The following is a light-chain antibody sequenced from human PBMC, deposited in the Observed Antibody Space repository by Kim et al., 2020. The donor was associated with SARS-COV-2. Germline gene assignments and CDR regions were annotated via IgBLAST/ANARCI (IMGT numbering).Light chain of an antibody. CDR1: NIGSKG. Sequence: SYELTQPPSVSVAPGKTARFTCGGDNIGSKGVHWYQQKPGQAPVLVIYYDSDRPSGIPERFSGSNSGYTATLTISRVEAGDEADYYCQVWDSSSDHRVFG. CDR3: QVWDSSSDHRV. V-gene: IGLV3-21*04. CDR2: YDS. J-gene: IGLJ2*01.